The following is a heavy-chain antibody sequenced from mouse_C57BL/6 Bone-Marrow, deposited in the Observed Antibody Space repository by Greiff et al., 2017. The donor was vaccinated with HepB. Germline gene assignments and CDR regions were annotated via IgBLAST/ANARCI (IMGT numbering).Heavy chain of an antibody. CDR3: VRFSSSYYFDY. V-gene: IGHV10-1*01. J-gene: IGHJ2*01. Sequence: DVKLVESGGGLVQPKGSLKLSCAASGFSFNTYAMNWVRQAPGKGLEWVARIRSKSNNYATYYADSVKDRFTISRDDSESMLYLQMNNLKTEDTAMYYCVRFSSSYYFDYWGQGTTLTVSS. D-gene: IGHD1-1*01. CDR1: GFSFNTYA. CDR2: IRSKSNNYAT.